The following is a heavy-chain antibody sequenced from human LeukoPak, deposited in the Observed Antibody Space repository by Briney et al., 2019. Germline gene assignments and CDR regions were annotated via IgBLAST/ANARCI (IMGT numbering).Heavy chain of an antibody. CDR1: GGSISSGSYY. J-gene: IGHJ6*02. V-gene: IGHV4-61*02. CDR3: ARGYYDSSGYYPGDYYYYGMDV. D-gene: IGHD3-22*01. Sequence: SETLSLTCTVSGGSISSGSYYWSWIRQPAGKGLEWIGRIYTSGSTNYNPSLKSRVTISVDTSKNQFSLKLSSVTAADTAVYYCARGYYDSSGYYPGDYYYYGMDVWGQGTTVTVSS. CDR2: IYTSGST.